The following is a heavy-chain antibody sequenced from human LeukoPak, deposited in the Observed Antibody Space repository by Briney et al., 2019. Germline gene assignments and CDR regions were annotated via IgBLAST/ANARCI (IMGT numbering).Heavy chain of an antibody. CDR1: GGSISSSTYY. CDR2: IYYSGAT. V-gene: IGHV4-39*02. D-gene: IGHD3-10*01. CDR3: ARDYYGSGSVGFDP. J-gene: IGHJ5*02. Sequence: SETLSLTCTVSGGSISSSTYYWGWIRQPPGKGLEWIASIYYSGATYYNPSLKSRVTISVDTSKDQFSLKLSSVTAADTAVYYCARDYYGSGSVGFDPWGQGTLVTVSS.